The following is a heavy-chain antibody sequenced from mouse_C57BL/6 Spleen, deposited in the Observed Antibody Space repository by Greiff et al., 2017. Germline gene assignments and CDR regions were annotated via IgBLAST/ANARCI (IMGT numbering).Heavy chain of an antibody. D-gene: IGHD1-1*01. CDR3: ARSAGKPYYFDY. J-gene: IGHJ2*01. V-gene: IGHV5-4*03. CDR1: GFTFSSYA. CDR2: ISDGGSYT. Sequence: EVKVVESGGGLVKPGGSLKLSCAASGFTFSSYAMSWVRQTPEKRLEWVATISDGGSYTYYPDNVKGRFTISRDNAKNNLYLQMSHLKSEDTAMYYCARSAGKPYYFDYWGQGTTLTVSS.